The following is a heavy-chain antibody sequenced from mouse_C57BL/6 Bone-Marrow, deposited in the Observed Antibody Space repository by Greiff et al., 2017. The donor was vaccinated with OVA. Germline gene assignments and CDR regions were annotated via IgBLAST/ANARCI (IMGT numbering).Heavy chain of an antibody. Sequence: VQRVESGPGLVAPSQSLSITCTVSGFSLTSYAISWVRQPPGKGLEWLGVIWTGGGTNYNSALKSRLSISKDNSKSQVFLKMNSLQTDDTARYYCARNRDSSGQAFYFDYWGQGTTLTVSS. CDR3: ARNRDSSGQAFYFDY. CDR2: IWTGGGT. J-gene: IGHJ2*01. CDR1: GFSLTSYA. V-gene: IGHV2-9-1*01. D-gene: IGHD3-2*02.